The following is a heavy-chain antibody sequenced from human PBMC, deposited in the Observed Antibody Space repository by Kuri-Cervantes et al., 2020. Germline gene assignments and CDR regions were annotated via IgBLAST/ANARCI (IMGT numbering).Heavy chain of an antibody. CDR3: AKGLYSSSWFDY. V-gene: IGHV3-23*01. CDR1: GFTFSNVW. D-gene: IGHD6-13*01. J-gene: IGHJ4*02. CDR2: ISGSGGST. Sequence: GGSLRLSCAASGFTFSNVWMSWVRRTPGKGLEWVSAISGSGGSTYYADSVKGRFTISRDNSKNTLYLQMNSLSAEDTAVYYCAKGLYSSSWFDYWGQGTLVTVSS.